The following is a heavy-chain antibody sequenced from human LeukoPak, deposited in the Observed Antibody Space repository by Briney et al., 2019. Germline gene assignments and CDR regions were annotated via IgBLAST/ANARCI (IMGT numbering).Heavy chain of an antibody. V-gene: IGHV3-64D*09. CDR3: VKDVGGSYAFDY. Sequence: GGSLRLSCSASGFTFSRYAMHWVRQAPGKGLEYVSGINDNGGRTDYGDSVKGRFSISRDNSKNTLHLQMSTLRAEDTALYYCVKDVGGSYAFDYWGQGILVTVAS. CDR2: INDNGGRT. J-gene: IGHJ4*02. D-gene: IGHD1-26*01. CDR1: GFTFSRYA.